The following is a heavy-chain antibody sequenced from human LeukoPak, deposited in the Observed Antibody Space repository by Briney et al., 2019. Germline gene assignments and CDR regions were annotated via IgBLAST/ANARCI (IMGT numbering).Heavy chain of an antibody. Sequence: GGSLRLSCAASGFPFSSYAMSWVRQAPGKGLEWVSAISGSGGGTYYADSVKGRFTISRDNSKNTLYLQMNSLRAEDTAVYYCAKGVGYSSGWRFDYWGQGTLVTVSS. J-gene: IGHJ4*02. D-gene: IGHD6-19*01. CDR1: GFPFSSYA. V-gene: IGHV3-23*01. CDR2: ISGSGGGT. CDR3: AKGVGYSSGWRFDY.